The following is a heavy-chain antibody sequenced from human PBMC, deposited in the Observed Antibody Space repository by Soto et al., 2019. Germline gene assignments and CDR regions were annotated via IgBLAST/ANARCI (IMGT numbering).Heavy chain of an antibody. CDR1: GFTFSSYA. V-gene: IGHV3-23*01. CDR3: AKWSIAVTGPSYYYYYGMDV. J-gene: IGHJ6*02. D-gene: IGHD6-19*01. Sequence: EVQLLESGGGLVQPGGSLRLSCAASGFTFSSYAMSWVHQAPGKGLEWVSAISGSGGSTYYADSVKGRFTISRDNSKNTLYLQMNSLRAEDTAVYYCAKWSIAVTGPSYYYYYGMDVWGRGTTVTVSS. CDR2: ISGSGGST.